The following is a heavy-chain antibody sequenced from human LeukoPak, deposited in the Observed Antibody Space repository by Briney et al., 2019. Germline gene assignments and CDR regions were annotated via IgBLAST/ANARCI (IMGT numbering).Heavy chain of an antibody. CDR1: GGSISSSSYY. CDR3: ARDQPYIDV. V-gene: IGHV4-39*07. J-gene: IGHJ6*03. Sequence: SETLSLTCTVSGGSISSSSYYWGWIRQPPGKGLEWIGSIYHSGSTYYNPSLKSRVTISVDTSKNQFSLKLNSVTAADTAVYYCARDQPYIDVWGKGTTVTVSS. CDR2: IYHSGST.